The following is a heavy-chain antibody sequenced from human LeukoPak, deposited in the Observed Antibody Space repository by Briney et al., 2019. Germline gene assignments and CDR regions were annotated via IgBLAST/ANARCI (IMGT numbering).Heavy chain of an antibody. CDR3: ARSNSYAFDY. CDR2: IRFDGSVK. J-gene: IGHJ4*02. D-gene: IGHD3-16*01. CDR1: GFTFSNSG. Sequence: GGSLRLPCAASGFTFSNSGMHWVRQAPGTGLEWVAFIRFDGSVKYYTDSVKGRFTISRDNSKNTLYLQMNSLRTEDTAVYYCARSNSYAFDYWGQGTLVTVSS. V-gene: IGHV3-30*02.